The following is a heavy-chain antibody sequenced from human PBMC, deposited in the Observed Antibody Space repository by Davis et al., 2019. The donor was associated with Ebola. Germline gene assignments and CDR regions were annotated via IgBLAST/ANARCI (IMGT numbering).Heavy chain of an antibody. J-gene: IGHJ4*02. CDR3: VRFGYGAY. V-gene: IGHV4-59*11. D-gene: IGHD3-22*01. CDR1: NGSISSLD. CDR2: NYDSGRT. Sequence: PSETLSLTCTVSNGSISSLDWNWIRQPPGKGLEWIGINYDSGRTNYNPSLKSRVTISADTSKNQFSLKLRSVTAADTAVYYCVRFGYGAYWGRGTLVTVSS.